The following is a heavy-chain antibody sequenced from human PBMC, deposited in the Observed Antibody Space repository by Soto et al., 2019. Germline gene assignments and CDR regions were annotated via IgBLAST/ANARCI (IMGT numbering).Heavy chain of an antibody. CDR1: GYSFTTYW. CDR3: ARHEYNSGWRYFDY. J-gene: IGHJ4*02. D-gene: IGHD6-19*01. CDR2: IYPSDSDT. Sequence: GESLNISCKASGYSFTTYWIGWVRQMPGKGLEWMGIIYPSDSDTRYSPSFQGQVTISAAKSITTTHLQWRSLKASDTAMYYCARHEYNSGWRYFDYWGQGTLVTVSS. V-gene: IGHV5-51*01.